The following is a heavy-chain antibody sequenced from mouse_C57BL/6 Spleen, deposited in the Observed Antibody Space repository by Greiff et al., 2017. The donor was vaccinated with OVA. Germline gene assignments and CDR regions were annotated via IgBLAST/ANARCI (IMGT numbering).Heavy chain of an antibody. CDR1: GYTFPSYW. J-gene: IGHJ4*01. CDR3: ARKGSSYRYYAIDY. CDR2: IDPSDSYT. Sequence: QVQLQQPGAELVRPGPSVKLSCKASGYTFPSYWMHWVKQRPGQGLEWIGVIDPSDSYTNYNQKFKGKATLTVDTSSSTAYMQLSSRTSEDSAVYYCARKGSSYRYYAIDYWGQGTSVTVSS. D-gene: IGHD1-1*01. V-gene: IGHV1-59*01.